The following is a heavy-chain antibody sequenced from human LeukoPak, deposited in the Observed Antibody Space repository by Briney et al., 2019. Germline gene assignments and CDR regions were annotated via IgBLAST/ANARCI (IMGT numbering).Heavy chain of an antibody. V-gene: IGHV3-20*04. CDR2: INWNGGST. D-gene: IGHD1-7*01. CDR1: GFTFDDYG. Sequence: PGGSLRLSCAASGFTFDDYGMSWVRQAPGKGPEWVSGINWNGGSTGYADSVKGRFTISRDNAKNSLYLQMNSLRAEDTALYYCASCRRYNWNSGFDYWGQGTLVTVSS. CDR3: ASCRRYNWNSGFDY. J-gene: IGHJ4*02.